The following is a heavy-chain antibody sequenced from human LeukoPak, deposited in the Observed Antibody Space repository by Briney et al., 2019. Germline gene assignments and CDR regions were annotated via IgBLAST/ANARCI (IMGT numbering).Heavy chain of an antibody. CDR3: ARDLNPSGYLLYYYYYGMDV. CDR2: ISAYNGNT. V-gene: IGHV1-18*01. D-gene: IGHD6-13*01. CDR1: GYTFTSYG. J-gene: IGHJ6*02. Sequence: ASVKDSCKASGYTFTSYGISWVRQAPGQGLEWMGWISAYNGNTNYAQKLQGRVTMTTDTSTSTAYMELRSLRSDDTAVYYCARDLNPSGYLLYYYYYGMDVWGQGTTVTVSS.